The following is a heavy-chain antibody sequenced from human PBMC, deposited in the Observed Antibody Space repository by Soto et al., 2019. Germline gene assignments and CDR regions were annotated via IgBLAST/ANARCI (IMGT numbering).Heavy chain of an antibody. CDR3: ARDRLDTDVAVAGLDP. V-gene: IGHV1-3*01. J-gene: IGHJ5*02. D-gene: IGHD6-19*01. CDR2: INVGKSKT. Sequence: ASVKVSCKASGYTFTAYAIHWVRQAPGQSLEWMGWINVGKSKTKYSQKFQGRVTITRDTSASTVYMELSSLTSEDTAVYYCARDRLDTDVAVAGLDPWGQGTLVTVSS. CDR1: GYTFTAYA.